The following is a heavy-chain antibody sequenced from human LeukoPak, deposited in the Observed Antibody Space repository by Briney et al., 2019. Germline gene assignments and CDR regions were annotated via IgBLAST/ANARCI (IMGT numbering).Heavy chain of an antibody. D-gene: IGHD3-10*01. CDR2: INHSGST. Sequence: PSETLSLTCAVYGGSFSGYYWSWIRQPPGKGLEWIGEINHSGSTNYNPSLKSRVTISVDTSKNQFSLKLSSVTAADTAVYYCARGPLYYYGSGSYLVYFDYWGQGTLVTVSP. CDR3: ARGPLYYYGSGSYLVYFDY. CDR1: GGSFSGYY. V-gene: IGHV4-34*01. J-gene: IGHJ4*02.